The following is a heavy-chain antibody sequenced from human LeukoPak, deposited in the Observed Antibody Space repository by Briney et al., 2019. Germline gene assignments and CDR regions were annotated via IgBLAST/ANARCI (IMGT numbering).Heavy chain of an antibody. J-gene: IGHJ6*02. V-gene: IGHV1-2*02. CDR3: ARDAEVCSSTSCYRYYYYGMDV. D-gene: IGHD2-2*02. Sequence: ASVKVSCKASGYTFTGYYMHWVRQAPGQGLEWMGWINPNSGGTNYAQKFQGRVTMTRDTSNSTAYMELSRLRSDDTAVYYCARDAEVCSSTSCYRYYYYGMDVWGQGTTVTVSS. CDR1: GYTFTGYY. CDR2: INPNSGGT.